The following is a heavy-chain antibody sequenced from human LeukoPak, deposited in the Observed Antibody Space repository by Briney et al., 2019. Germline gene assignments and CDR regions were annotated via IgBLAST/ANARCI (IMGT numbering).Heavy chain of an antibody. CDR3: AKDLSKGLLYRRGMYYFDY. CDR1: GFTFSNYG. Sequence: GGSLRLSCAASGFTFSNYGMHWVRQAPGKGLEWVAFIRYDGSNKYYADSVKGRFTISRDNSKNTLYLQMNSLRTEDAAVYYCAKDLSKGLLYRRGMYYFDYWGQGTLVTVSS. V-gene: IGHV3-30*02. D-gene: IGHD3-3*01. CDR2: IRYDGSNK. J-gene: IGHJ4*02.